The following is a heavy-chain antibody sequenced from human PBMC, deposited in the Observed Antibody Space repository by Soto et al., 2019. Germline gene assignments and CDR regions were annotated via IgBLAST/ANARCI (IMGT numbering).Heavy chain of an antibody. CDR2: IKEDGTEQ. CDR1: GFTFSSYW. CDR3: ARLTAAGGVDQFDY. D-gene: IGHD6-13*01. J-gene: IGHJ4*02. V-gene: IGHV3-7*05. Sequence: EVQLEESGGGLVQPGGSLRLSCAASGFTFSSYWMTWVRQAPGKGLEWVANIKEDGTEQNQVDSGKGRFTFSRDNATKTLYLQMNSLRVEDTAVYYCARLTAAGGVDQFDYWGQGTLVTVSS.